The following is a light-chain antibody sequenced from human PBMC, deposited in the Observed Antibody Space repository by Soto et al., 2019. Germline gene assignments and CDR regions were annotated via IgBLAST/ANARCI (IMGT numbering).Light chain of an antibody. J-gene: IGLJ1*01. Sequence: QAVVTQSPSVSGAPGQRVTISCTGSSSNIGAVYDVHWYQHLPGTAPKLLIYGNTNRPSGVPDRFSGSKSGTSASLAITGLQAEDEADYYCQSYDSSLSGYVFGTGTKLTVL. CDR3: QSYDSSLSGYV. V-gene: IGLV1-40*01. CDR2: GNT. CDR1: SSNIGAVYD.